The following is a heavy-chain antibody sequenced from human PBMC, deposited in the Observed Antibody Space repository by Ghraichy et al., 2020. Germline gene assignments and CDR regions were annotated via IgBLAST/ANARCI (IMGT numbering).Heavy chain of an antibody. CDR3: ARHAGSGSYYRDTFYI. J-gene: IGHJ3*02. CDR1: GSCISSSNFY. V-gene: IGHV4-39*01. CDR2: IDYSGSP. Sequence: SETLSLTCTVSGSCISSSNFYWGWIRQPPGKGLEWIGSIDYSGSPCYNPSLKSRVTISVDTSKNHFSLKLSSVTAADTAVYYCARHAGSGSYYRDTFYILGQGSMVAVSS. D-gene: IGHD1-26*01.